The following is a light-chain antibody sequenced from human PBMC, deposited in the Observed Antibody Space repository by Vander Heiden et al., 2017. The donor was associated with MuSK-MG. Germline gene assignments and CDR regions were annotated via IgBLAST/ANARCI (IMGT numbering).Light chain of an antibody. Sequence: DIVMTQSPDSMALTPGERATMNCKSSQSVLHSSNNKYYLWWYQQKTGQPTELLICWASTRESGVPDRYRGSGSGTDFTVTMSSGEAGGGTVYYYEQDKSTPYTFGQGTKLEIK. CDR1: QSVLHSSNNKYY. CDR2: WAS. V-gene: IGKV4-1*01. J-gene: IGKJ2*01. CDR3: EQDKSTPYT.